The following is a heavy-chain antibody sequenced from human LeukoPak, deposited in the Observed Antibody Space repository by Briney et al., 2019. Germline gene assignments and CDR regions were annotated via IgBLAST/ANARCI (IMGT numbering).Heavy chain of an antibody. CDR3: ARYYGSGHFDY. J-gene: IGHJ4*02. D-gene: IGHD3-10*01. CDR1: GITFSNYA. V-gene: IGHV3-48*04. CDR2: IRSSSSAI. Sequence: QPGGSLRLSCAASGITFSNYAMSWVRQAPGKGLEWVSYIRSSSSAIYYADSVKGRFTISRDNAKNSLYLQMNSLRAEDTAVYYCARYYGSGHFDYWGQGTLVTVSS.